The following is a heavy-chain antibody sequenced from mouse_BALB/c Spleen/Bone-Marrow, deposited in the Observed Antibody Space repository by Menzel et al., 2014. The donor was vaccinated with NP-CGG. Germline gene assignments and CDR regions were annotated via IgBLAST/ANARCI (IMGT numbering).Heavy chain of an antibody. V-gene: IGHV14-3*02. Sequence: DVKLQGSGAELVKPGASVKLSCTASGFNIKDTYMHWVKQRPEQGLEWIGRIDPANGNTKYDPKFQGKATITADTSSNTTYLQLSSLTSEDTAVYYCARRTRYAMDYWGQGTSVTVSS. CDR1: GFNIKDTY. CDR2: IDPANGNT. CDR3: ARRTRYAMDY. D-gene: IGHD3-3*01. J-gene: IGHJ4*01.